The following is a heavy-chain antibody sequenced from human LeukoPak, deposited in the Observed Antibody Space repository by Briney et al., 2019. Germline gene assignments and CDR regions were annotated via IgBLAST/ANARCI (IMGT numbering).Heavy chain of an antibody. V-gene: IGHV1-46*01. CDR2: IDPNGGSA. J-gene: IGHJ6*03. CDR1: GYTFTRYY. Sequence: GASVKVSCKASGYTFTRYYMHWVRQAPGPGLEWMGMIDPNGGSATYGQKFQGRVTMTRDTSTGTVYMELSSLRSEDTAVYFCARHLIKDIVVVPATPPSYYMDVWGKGTTVTVSS. CDR3: ARHLIKDIVVVPATPPSYYMDV. D-gene: IGHD2-2*01.